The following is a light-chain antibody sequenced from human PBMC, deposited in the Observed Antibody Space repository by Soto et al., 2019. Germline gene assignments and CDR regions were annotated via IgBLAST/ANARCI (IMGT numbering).Light chain of an antibody. CDR2: LGS. V-gene: IGKV2-28*01. CDR1: QSLLHSNGYNY. J-gene: IGKJ1*01. CDR3: MQALQTRT. Sequence: EIVMTQSPLSLPVTPGEPASISCRSSQSLLHSNGYNYLDWYLQKPGQSPQLLIYLGSNRSSGVPDRFSGSGSGTDFTLKISRVEAEDVGVYYCMQALQTRTFGQGTKVDIK.